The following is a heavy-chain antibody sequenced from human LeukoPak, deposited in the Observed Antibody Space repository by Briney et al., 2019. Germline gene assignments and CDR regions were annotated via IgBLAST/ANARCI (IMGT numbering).Heavy chain of an antibody. D-gene: IGHD2-15*01. CDR3: ATSARTYIGSSLDY. Sequence: GGSLRLSCAASGFAMHWVRQAPGKGLEWVSGISWNSGNIGYADSVKGRFTISRDNAKNSLYLQMNSLRAEDTALYYCATSARTYIGSSLDYWGQGTLVTVSS. V-gene: IGHV3-9*01. CDR2: ISWNSGNI. J-gene: IGHJ4*02. CDR1: GFA.